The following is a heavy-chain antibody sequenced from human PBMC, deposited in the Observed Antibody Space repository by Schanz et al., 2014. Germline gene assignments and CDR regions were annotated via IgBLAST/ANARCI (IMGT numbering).Heavy chain of an antibody. D-gene: IGHD2-8*02. CDR2: ISDSGDTA. CDR1: GFTFTNYA. J-gene: IGHJ4*02. Sequence: EVHLVESGGGLVQPGGSLRLSCAASGFTFTNYAMSWVRQAPGKGLEWVSLISDSGDTAYYADSVKGRFTIARDNFKGALYLQMSSLRAEDTAVYYCAKSLESCPGGRCSRGYFDYWGQGTLXTVSS. V-gene: IGHV3-23*04. CDR3: AKSLESCPGGRCSRGYFDY.